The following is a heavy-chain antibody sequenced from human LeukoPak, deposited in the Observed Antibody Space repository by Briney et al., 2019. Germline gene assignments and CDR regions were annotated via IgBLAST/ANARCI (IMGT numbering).Heavy chain of an antibody. CDR2: INHSGST. J-gene: IGHJ6*02. V-gene: IGHV4-34*01. CDR1: GGSFSGYY. Sequence: SETLSLTCAVYGGSFSGYYWSWIRQPPGTGLEWIGEINHSGSTNYNPSLKSRVTISVDTSKNQFSLKLSSVTAADTAVYYRARGWRGYYYYYGMDVWGQGTTVTVS. D-gene: IGHD3-10*01. CDR3: ARGWRGYYYYYGMDV.